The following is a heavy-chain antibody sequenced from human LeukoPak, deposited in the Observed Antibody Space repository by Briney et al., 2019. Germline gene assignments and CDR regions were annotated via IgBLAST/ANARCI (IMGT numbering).Heavy chain of an antibody. CDR2: FSSSGST. Sequence: PSQTLSLTCTVSGASINSGSYYWSWLRQPAGKGLEFIVHFSSSGSTNYNPSLRSRITISVDTSKNQFSLKVSSVTAADTAVYYCATDFGDSSGWYRFWGQGTLVTVSS. D-gene: IGHD6-19*01. J-gene: IGHJ4*02. CDR1: GASINSGSYY. V-gene: IGHV4-61*09. CDR3: ATDFGDSSGWYRF.